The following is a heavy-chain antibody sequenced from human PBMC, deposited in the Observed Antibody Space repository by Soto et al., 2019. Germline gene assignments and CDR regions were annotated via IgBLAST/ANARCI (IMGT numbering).Heavy chain of an antibody. Sequence: GGSLRLSCAASGFTFSDYYMSWIRQAPGKGLEWVSYITSSGSTIYYADSVKGRFTISRDNAKNSLYLQMNSLRAEDTAVYYCARNLRDLGYSSGWPNNYWGQGTLVTVSS. J-gene: IGHJ4*02. CDR1: GFTFSDYY. CDR3: ARNLRDLGYSSGWPNNY. D-gene: IGHD6-19*01. V-gene: IGHV3-11*01. CDR2: ITSSGSTI.